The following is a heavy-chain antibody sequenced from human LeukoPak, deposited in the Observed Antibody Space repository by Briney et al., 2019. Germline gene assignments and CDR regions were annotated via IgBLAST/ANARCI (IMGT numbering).Heavy chain of an antibody. D-gene: IGHD3-9*01. V-gene: IGHV1-8*01. CDR3: ARGLKSGYPYYYYGMDV. J-gene: IGHJ6*02. Sequence: PSVKVSCKASGYTFTSYDINWVRQATGQGLEWMGWMNPNSGNTGYAQKFQGRVTMTRNTSISTAYMELSSLRSEDTAVYYCARGLKSGYPYYYYGMDVWGQGTTVTVSS. CDR2: MNPNSGNT. CDR1: GYTFTSYD.